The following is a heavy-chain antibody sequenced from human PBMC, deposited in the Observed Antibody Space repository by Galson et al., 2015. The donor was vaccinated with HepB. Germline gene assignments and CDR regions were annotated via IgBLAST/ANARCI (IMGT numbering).Heavy chain of an antibody. CDR2: ISAYNGNT. J-gene: IGHJ4*02. CDR3: ARWGSHHSTSFRSETPAGFDY. CDR1: GYTFTSYG. Sequence: SVKVSCKASGYTFTSYGISWVRQAPGQGLEWMGWISAYNGNTNYAQKLQGRVTMTTDTSTSTAYMELRSLRSDDTAVYYCARWGSHHSTSFRSETPAGFDYWGQGTLVTVSS. V-gene: IGHV1-18*04. D-gene: IGHD2-2*01.